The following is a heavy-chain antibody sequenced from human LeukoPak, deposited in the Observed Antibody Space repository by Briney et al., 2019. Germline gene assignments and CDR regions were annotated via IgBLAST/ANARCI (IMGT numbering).Heavy chain of an antibody. Sequence: LQTLSLTCAISGDSVSSNNGAWNGITQSPSRGLEWLGRTYYRSKWYNDYAVSMKGRITINPDTSKNQFSLQLNSVTPEYTAVYYCARDVGSRGWYTFDYWGQGTLVTVSS. CDR3: ARDVGSRGWYTFDY. V-gene: IGHV6-1*01. CDR1: GDSVSSNNGA. D-gene: IGHD6-19*01. J-gene: IGHJ4*02. CDR2: TYYRSKWYN.